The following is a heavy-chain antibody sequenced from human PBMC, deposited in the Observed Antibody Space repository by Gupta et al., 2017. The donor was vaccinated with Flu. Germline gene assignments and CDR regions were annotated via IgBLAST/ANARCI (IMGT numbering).Heavy chain of an antibody. V-gene: IGHV1-46*02. Sequence: QLQLVQSEAEVKEPGASVTISCKASGHTVNNFYIHWVRQAPVLGLQWVGVIHPKDASVTYAQSFQGRVTITRYTSTSTMTRDLRSLRTEDTAMFSCVRTRFSRSSPAFDYWGQGTHLTASS. CDR1: GHTVNNFY. CDR3: VRTRFSRSSPAFDY. D-gene: IGHD2-15*01. CDR2: IHPKDASV. J-gene: IGHJ4*02.